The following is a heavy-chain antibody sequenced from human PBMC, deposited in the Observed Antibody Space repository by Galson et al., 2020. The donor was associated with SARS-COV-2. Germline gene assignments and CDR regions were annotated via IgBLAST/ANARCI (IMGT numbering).Heavy chain of an antibody. V-gene: IGHV1-46*01. D-gene: IGHD4-17*01. Sequence: ASVKVSCKASGYTFTSYYMHWVRQAPGQGLEWMGIINPSGGSTSYAQKFQGRVTMTRDTSTSTVYMELSSLRSEDTAVYYCARDPLPVDYGGNSQIFDSWGQGTLVTVSS. CDR1: GYTFTSYY. CDR2: INPSGGST. J-gene: IGHJ4*02. CDR3: ARDPLPVDYGGNSQIFDS.